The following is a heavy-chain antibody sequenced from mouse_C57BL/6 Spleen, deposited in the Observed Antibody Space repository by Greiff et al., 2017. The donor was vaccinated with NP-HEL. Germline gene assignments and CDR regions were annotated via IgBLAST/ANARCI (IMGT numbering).Heavy chain of an antibody. CDR2: IDPETGGT. D-gene: IGHD2-1*01. V-gene: IGHV1-15*01. CDR3: TKGNYFAY. J-gene: IGHJ3*01. CDR1: GYTFTDYE. Sequence: VQLQQSGAELVRPGASVTLSCKASGYTFTDYEMHWVKQTPVHGLEWIGAIDPETGGTAYNQKFKGKAILTADKSSSTAYMELRSLTSEASAVYYGTKGNYFAYWGQGTLVTVSA.